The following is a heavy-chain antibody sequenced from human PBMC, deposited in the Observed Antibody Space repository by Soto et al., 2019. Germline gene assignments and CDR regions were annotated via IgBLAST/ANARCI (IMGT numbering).Heavy chain of an antibody. CDR3: AKDLNFGGGSYYWDYFYGMDV. Sequence: GGSLRLSCAASGFNFATYGMHWVRQAPGKGLEWVAAIPYAGTDKFYADSVKGRFTISRDNTRNTLYLQLNTLRAEDTAVYYCAKDLNFGGGSYYWDYFYGMDVWGQGTTVTVSS. D-gene: IGHD1-26*01. CDR2: IPYAGTDK. CDR1: GFNFATYG. V-gene: IGHV3-30*18. J-gene: IGHJ6*02.